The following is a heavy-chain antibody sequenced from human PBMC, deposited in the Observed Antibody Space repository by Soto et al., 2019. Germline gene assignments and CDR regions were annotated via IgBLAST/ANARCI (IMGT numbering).Heavy chain of an antibody. V-gene: IGHV4-34*01. Sequence: SETLSLTCAVYGGSFSGYYWSWIRQPPGKGLEWIGEINHSGSTNYNPSLKSRVTISVDTSKNQFSLKLSSVTAADTAVYYCARGRFTMVRYGMDVWGQGTTVIVSS. CDR2: INHSGST. CDR1: GGSFSGYY. CDR3: ARGRFTMVRYGMDV. J-gene: IGHJ6*02. D-gene: IGHD3-10*01.